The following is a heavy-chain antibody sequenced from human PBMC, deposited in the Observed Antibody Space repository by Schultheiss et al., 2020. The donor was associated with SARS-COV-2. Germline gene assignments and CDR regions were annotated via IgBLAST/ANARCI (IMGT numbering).Heavy chain of an antibody. CDR2: INHSGST. CDR1: GYAIGSDYY. V-gene: IGHV4-38-2*02. D-gene: IGHD3-10*01. Sequence: SETLSLTCAVSGYAIGSDYYWGWIRQPPGKGLEWIGEINHSGSTNYNPSLKSRVTISVDTSKNQFSLKLSSVTAADTAVYYCARDQSWNFDYWGQGTLVTVSS. J-gene: IGHJ4*02. CDR3: ARDQSWNFDY.